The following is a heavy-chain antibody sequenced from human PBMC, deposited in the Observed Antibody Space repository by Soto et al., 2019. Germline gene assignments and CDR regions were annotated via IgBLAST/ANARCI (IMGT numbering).Heavy chain of an antibody. CDR2: IYYSGST. V-gene: IGHV4-39*01. J-gene: IGHJ4*02. Sequence: QLQLQESGPGLVKPSETLSLTCTVSGGSISSSSYYWGWIRQPPGKGLEWIGSIYYSGSTYYNPSLKSRVPISVDTSKNQFSLKLSSVTAADTAVYYCARHFRFCSSGCYMTFDYWGQGTLVTVSS. CDR1: GGSISSSSYY. CDR3: ARHFRFCSSGCYMTFDY. D-gene: IGHD6-19*01.